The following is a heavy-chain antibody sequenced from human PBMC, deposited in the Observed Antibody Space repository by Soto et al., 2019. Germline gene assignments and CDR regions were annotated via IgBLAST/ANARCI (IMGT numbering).Heavy chain of an antibody. Sequence: GESPKISCAASGFSFSAYSMHWVRQAPGKGLEWVAVISSDGSKTYYAGSLKGRFTVSRDNSKNILYLQMNSLRAEDTAVYYCARAGQQVAVFDYWGQGTEVTVSS. J-gene: IGHJ4*02. V-gene: IGHV3-30-3*01. CDR2: ISSDGSKT. D-gene: IGHD6-13*01. CDR3: ARAGQQVAVFDY. CDR1: GFSFSAYS.